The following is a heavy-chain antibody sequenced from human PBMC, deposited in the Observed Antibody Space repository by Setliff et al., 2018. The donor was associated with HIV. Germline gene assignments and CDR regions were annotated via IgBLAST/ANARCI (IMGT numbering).Heavy chain of an antibody. J-gene: IGHJ6*02. CDR2: IYYSGST. CDR1: GGSISNSRYY. V-gene: IGHV4-39*07. Sequence: SETLSLTCTVSGGSISNSRYYWSWIRQPPGKGLEWIGSIYYSGSTYYNPSLKSRVSMSVDKSKNQFSLKLTSVTAADTAVYYCARGHCSGTNCYGVDYYGMDVWGQGTTVTVSS. CDR3: ARGHCSGTNCYGVDYYGMDV. D-gene: IGHD2-2*01.